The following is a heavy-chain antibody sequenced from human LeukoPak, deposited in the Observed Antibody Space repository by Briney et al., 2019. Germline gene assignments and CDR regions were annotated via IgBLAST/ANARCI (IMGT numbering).Heavy chain of an antibody. CDR2: INNSGST. D-gene: IGHD4/OR15-4a*01. Sequence: SETLSLTCAVYGGSFSGYYWSWIRQPPGKGLEWIGEINNSGSTNYNPSLKSRVTISVDTSKNKFSLKLSSVTAADTAVYYCARCSYGGWFDPWGQGTLVTVSS. CDR3: ARCSYGGWFDP. CDR1: GGSFSGYY. V-gene: IGHV4-34*01. J-gene: IGHJ5*02.